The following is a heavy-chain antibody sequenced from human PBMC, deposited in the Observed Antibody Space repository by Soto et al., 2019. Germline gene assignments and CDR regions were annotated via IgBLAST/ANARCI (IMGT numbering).Heavy chain of an antibody. Sequence: RSLTCSVSGGSVRSGNHFCNWIRQPPGRGLEWLGYMYYTGVTNYNPSLKSRVSMSVDTSRDQFSLNLTSLTAADTAVYYCARGGEPLGYYGLDVWGQGTTVTASS. V-gene: IGHV4-61*01. CDR2: MYYTGVT. CDR1: GGSVRSGNHF. CDR3: ARGGEPLGYYGLDV. J-gene: IGHJ6*02.